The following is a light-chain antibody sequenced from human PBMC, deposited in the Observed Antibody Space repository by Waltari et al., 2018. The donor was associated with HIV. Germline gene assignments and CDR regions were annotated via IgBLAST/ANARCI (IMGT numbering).Light chain of an antibody. CDR3: QQFGALPLT. CDR2: DAS. J-gene: IGKJ4*01. CDR1: QDISNY. Sequence: DIQPTQSPSSLSPSVGDRVTITCQASQDISNYLNWYQHKSGRAPKLLIYDASNLQTGVPSRFRGRGSGTEFTFTITSLQPEDAATYYCQQFGALPLTFGGGTKVEVK. V-gene: IGKV1-33*01.